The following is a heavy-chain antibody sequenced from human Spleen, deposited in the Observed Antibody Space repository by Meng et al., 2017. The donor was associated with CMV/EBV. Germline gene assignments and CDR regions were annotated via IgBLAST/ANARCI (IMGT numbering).Heavy chain of an antibody. CDR3: ARGEHEGDSGSYYRRYYYGMDV. J-gene: IGHJ6*02. CDR2: INPNSGGT. Sequence: ASVKVSCKASGYTFTDYYIHWVRQAPGQGLEWMGWINPNSGGTNYAQKFQGRVTMTRDTSISTAYMELSSLRSEDTAVYYCARGEHEGDSGSYYRRYYYGMDVWGQGTTVTVSS. D-gene: IGHD1-26*01. CDR1: GYTFTDYY. V-gene: IGHV1-2*02.